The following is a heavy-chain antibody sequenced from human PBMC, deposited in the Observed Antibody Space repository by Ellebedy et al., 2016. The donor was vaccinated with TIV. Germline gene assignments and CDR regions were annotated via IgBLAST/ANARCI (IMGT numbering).Heavy chain of an antibody. CDR2: INPNSGGT. D-gene: IGHD3-22*01. Sequence: ASVKVSXXASGYTFTGYYMHWVRQAPGQGLEWMGWINPNSGGTNYAQKFQGRVTMTRDTSISTAYMELSRLRSDDTAVYYCARDRGGYYDSSGYYGRNSAYYYGMDVWGQGTTVTVSS. V-gene: IGHV1-2*02. CDR1: GYTFTGYY. J-gene: IGHJ6*02. CDR3: ARDRGGYYDSSGYYGRNSAYYYGMDV.